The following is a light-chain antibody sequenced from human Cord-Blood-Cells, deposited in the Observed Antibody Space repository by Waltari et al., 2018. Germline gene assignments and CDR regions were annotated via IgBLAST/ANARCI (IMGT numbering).Light chain of an antibody. V-gene: IGLV2-11*01. CDR2: EVS. CDR3: CSYAGSYTHYV. Sequence: QSALTQPRSVSGSPGQSVTISCTGTSSDVGGYNYVSWYQQHPDKAPKPLIYEVSKRPSGVPVGFAGSKSCNTAYLTISALQAEDEADYYCCSYAGSYTHYVFGAGTKVTVL. J-gene: IGLJ1*01. CDR1: SSDVGGYNY.